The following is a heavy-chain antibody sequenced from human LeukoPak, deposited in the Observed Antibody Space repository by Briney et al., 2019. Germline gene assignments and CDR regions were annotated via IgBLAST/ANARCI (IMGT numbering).Heavy chain of an antibody. J-gene: IGHJ6*02. V-gene: IGHV4-59*08. D-gene: IGHD6-19*01. CDR1: GGAISSYY. Sequence: PSETLSLTCTVSGGAISSYYWSWIRQPPGKGLEWIAYIYYSGSTDYNPFFKSRVTISVDTSTNQFSLKLSSVTAADTAVYYCARHRRGAVAAYGMDVWGQGTTVTVSS. CDR2: IYYSGST. CDR3: ARHRRGAVAAYGMDV.